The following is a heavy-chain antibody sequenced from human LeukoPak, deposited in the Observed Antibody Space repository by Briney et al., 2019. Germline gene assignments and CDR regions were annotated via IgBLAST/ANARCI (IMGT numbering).Heavy chain of an antibody. D-gene: IGHD3-10*01. CDR3: ARDPYYGSGSLPN. CDR2: ISSSGSTI. Sequence: PGGSLRLSCAASGFTFSSYEMNWVRQAPGKGLEWVSYISSSGSTIYYADSVKGRFTISRDNAKNSLYLQMYSLRAEDTAVYYCARDPYYGSGSLPNWGQGTLVTVSS. CDR1: GFTFSSYE. V-gene: IGHV3-48*03. J-gene: IGHJ4*02.